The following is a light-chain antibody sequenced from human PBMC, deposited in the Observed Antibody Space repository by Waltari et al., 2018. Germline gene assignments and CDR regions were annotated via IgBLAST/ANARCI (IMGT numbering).Light chain of an antibody. J-gene: IGLJ2*01. CDR3: LSPETRGSWV. Sequence: SYELTQSPSVSLSPGQTARITCRGDALPTKYAYWYQKKPGQAPVLIIFKDRERPSGIPERFSGSTSGTTVTLTITGVQAEDEADYYCLSPETRGSWVFGGGTKLTVL. CDR1: ALPTKY. V-gene: IGLV3-25*03. CDR2: KDR.